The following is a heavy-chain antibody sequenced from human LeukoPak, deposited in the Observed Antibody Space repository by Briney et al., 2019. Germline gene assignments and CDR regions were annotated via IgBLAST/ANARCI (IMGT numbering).Heavy chain of an antibody. CDR2: ISAGSNYT. CDR1: GFSFSGYT. D-gene: IGHD2-2*01. Sequence: GGSLRLSCAASGFSFSGYTINWVRQAPGKGLEWVSSISAGSNYTHYANSVKGRVTISRDNAKNSLYLQMNSLGAEDTALYYCARGRGCSSLSCYPDYWGQGTLVTVSS. CDR3: ARGRGCSSLSCYPDY. J-gene: IGHJ4*02. V-gene: IGHV3-21*01.